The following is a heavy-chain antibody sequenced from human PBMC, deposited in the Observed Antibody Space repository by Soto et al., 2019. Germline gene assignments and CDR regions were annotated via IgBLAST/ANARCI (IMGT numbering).Heavy chain of an antibody. CDR1: GFTFISYG. J-gene: IGHJ4*02. V-gene: IGHV3-30*18. CDR3: AKTRHQRIAARPPFDY. Sequence: QVQLVESGGGVFKPGRSLRLSFAASGFTFISYGRHGVRQAPGKGREWVAVISYDGSNKYYADSVKGRFTISRDNSKNTLYLQMNSLRAEDTAVYYCAKTRHQRIAARPPFDYWGQGTLVTVSS. CDR2: ISYDGSNK. D-gene: IGHD6-6*01.